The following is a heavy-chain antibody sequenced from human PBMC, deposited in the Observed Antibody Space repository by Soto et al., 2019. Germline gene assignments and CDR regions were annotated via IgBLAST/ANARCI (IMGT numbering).Heavy chain of an antibody. CDR2: IYSGGST. Sequence: GGSLRLSCAASGFTVSSNYMSWVRQAPGKGLEWVSVIYSGGSTYYADSVKGRFTISRDNSKNTLYLQMNSLRAEDTAVYYCAREIYGDYGLFDSWGQGQWSPSPQ. J-gene: IGHJ4*02. D-gene: IGHD4-17*01. V-gene: IGHV3-66*01. CDR1: GFTVSSNY. CDR3: AREIYGDYGLFDS.